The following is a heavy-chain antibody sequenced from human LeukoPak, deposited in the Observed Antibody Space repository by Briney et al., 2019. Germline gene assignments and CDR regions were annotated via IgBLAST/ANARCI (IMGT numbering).Heavy chain of an antibody. Sequence: GGSLRLSCAASGFTFSSYSMNWVRQAPGKGLEWVSSISSSSSYIYYADSVKGRFTISRDNAKNSLYLQMNSLRAEDTAVYYCARSALGYCSGGSCYDYFDYWGQGTLVTVSS. CDR2: ISSSSSYI. CDR3: ARSALGYCSGGSCYDYFDY. J-gene: IGHJ4*02. V-gene: IGHV3-21*01. D-gene: IGHD2-15*01. CDR1: GFTFSSYS.